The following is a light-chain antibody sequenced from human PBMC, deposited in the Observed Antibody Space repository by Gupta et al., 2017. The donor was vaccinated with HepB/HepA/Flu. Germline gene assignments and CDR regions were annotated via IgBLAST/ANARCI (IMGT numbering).Light chain of an antibody. CDR3: VQCTHWPS. V-gene: IGKV2-30*01. CDR2: KVS. Sequence: DGMLTQSPLSLPVTLGQPASIYCRSNQRLVYSDGDPYLSWIQQRPGQSHRRIIYKVSRLDSGVPHRFSGSGGGTDFTLMSSMGAAEDVGVYYCVQCTHWPSFGQGTKVEIE. CDR1: QRLVYSDGDPY. J-gene: IGKJ1*01.